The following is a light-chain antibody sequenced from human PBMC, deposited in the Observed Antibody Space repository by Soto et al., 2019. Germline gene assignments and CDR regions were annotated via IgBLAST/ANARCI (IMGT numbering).Light chain of an antibody. Sequence: DIVMTQSPDSLAVSLGERATINCKSSQSVLYSSNNKNYLAWYQQKPGQLPKLLIYWASTRESVVPDRFSGSGSGTDFTLTISSLQAEDVAVYYCQQYYSTLTFGGGTKVEIK. J-gene: IGKJ4*01. CDR2: WAS. CDR3: QQYYSTLT. CDR1: QSVLYSSNNKNY. V-gene: IGKV4-1*01.